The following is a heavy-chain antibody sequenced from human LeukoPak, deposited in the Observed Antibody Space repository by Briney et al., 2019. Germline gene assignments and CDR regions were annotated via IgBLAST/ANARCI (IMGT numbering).Heavy chain of an antibody. CDR1: GFTFSSYW. CDR2: VNSDGSST. Sequence: GGSLRLSCAASGFTFSSYWMHWVRQAPGKGLVWVSRVNSDGSSTNYADSVKGRFTISRDNANNTLYLQMNSLRAEDTAVYFCARPVAGSSFDYWGQGSLVTVSS. J-gene: IGHJ4*02. CDR3: ARPVAGSSFDY. D-gene: IGHD6-19*01. V-gene: IGHV3-74*01.